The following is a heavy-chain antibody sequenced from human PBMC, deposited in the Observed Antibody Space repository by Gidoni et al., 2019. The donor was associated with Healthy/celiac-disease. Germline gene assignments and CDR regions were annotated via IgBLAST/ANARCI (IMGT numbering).Heavy chain of an antibody. CDR3: ARTGWFGESGGFDP. J-gene: IGHJ5*02. CDR2: INAGNDNT. D-gene: IGHD3-10*01. Sequence: QVQLVQSGAEVKKPGASVKVSCKASGYTFTSYAMHWVRQAPGQRLEWMGWINAGNDNTKYSQKFQGRVTITRDTSASTAYMELSSLRSEDTAVYYCARTGWFGESGGFDPWGQGTLVTVSS. V-gene: IGHV1-3*01. CDR1: GYTFTSYA.